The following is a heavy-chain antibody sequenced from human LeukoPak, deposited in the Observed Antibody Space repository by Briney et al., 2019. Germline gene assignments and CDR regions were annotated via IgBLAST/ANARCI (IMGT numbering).Heavy chain of an antibody. V-gene: IGHV4-4*02. CDR2: IYHSGST. CDR3: ARLYGSGSFLFDY. D-gene: IGHD3-10*01. Sequence: SGTLSLTCAVSGGSISSSNWWSWVRQPPGKGLEWIGEIYHSGSTNYNPSLKSRVTISVDKSKNQFSLKLSSVTAADTAVYYCARLYGSGSFLFDYWGQGTLVTVPS. J-gene: IGHJ4*02. CDR1: GGSISSSNW.